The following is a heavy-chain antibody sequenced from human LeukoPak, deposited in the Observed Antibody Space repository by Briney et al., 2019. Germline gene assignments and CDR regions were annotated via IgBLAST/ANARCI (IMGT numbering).Heavy chain of an antibody. D-gene: IGHD3-16*01. CDR2: IYSSGTT. Sequence: PGGSLRLSCAASGFTVSSNYMNWVRQAPGKGPEWVSVIYSSGTTYYADSVKGRSTISRDNSKNTLDLQMNGLRTEDTAVYYCARGHGGTAYYFDYWGQGTLVTVSS. CDR3: ARGHGGTAYYFDY. V-gene: IGHV3-53*05. CDR1: GFTVSSNY. J-gene: IGHJ4*02.